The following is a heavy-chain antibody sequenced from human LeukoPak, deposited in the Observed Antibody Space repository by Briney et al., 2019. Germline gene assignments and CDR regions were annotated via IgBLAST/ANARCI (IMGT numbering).Heavy chain of an antibody. CDR2: IDINSGGR. Sequence: GASVKVSCKASGYTFTCYCMNWVRQAPGPGLGWEGWIDINSGGRNYAQKFQGRVTMTRDKSISKTYLELSRLRSDAEAVYYCFPRPDWSGYPLGYASETCGEGEMGSVSP. V-gene: IGHV1-2*02. CDR1: GYTFTCYC. D-gene: IGHD3-3*01. CDR3: FPRPDWSGYPLGYASET. J-gene: IGHJ3*02.